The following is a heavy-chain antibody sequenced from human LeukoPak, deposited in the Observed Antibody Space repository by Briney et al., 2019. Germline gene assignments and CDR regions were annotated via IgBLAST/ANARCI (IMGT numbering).Heavy chain of an antibody. CDR2: ISGSGGST. V-gene: IGHV3-23*01. CDR3: AKGGHIVVATAIRWFDP. Sequence: GGSPRLSCAASGFTFSSYAMSWVRQAPGKGLEWVSAISGSGGSTYYADSVKGRFTISRDNSKNTLNLQMNSMRAEDTAVYYCAKGGHIVVATAIRWFDPWGQGTLVTVSS. CDR1: GFTFSSYA. J-gene: IGHJ5*02. D-gene: IGHD2-21*02.